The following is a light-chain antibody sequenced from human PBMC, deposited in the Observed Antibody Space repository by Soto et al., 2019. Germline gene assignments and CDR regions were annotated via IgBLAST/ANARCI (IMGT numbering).Light chain of an antibody. Sequence: QSVLTQPPSLSAAPGQKVTISCSGSSSNIGNNYVSWYQQLPGTAPKLLIYDNNKRPSGIPDRFSGSKSGTSATLGITGLQTGDEADYYCGTWDSSGVFGGGTKVTVL. V-gene: IGLV1-51*01. J-gene: IGLJ3*02. CDR1: SSNIGNNY. CDR2: DNN. CDR3: GTWDSSGV.